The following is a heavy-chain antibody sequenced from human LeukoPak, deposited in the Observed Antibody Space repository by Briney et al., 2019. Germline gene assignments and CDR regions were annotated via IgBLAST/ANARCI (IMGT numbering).Heavy chain of an antibody. V-gene: IGHV1-18*01. CDR2: ISAYNGNT. CDR1: GYTSTSYG. J-gene: IGHJ5*02. CDR3: ARDRRSGSYYWFDP. D-gene: IGHD1-26*01. Sequence: GASVKVSCKASGYTSTSYGISWVRQAPGQGLEWMGWISAYNGNTNYAQKLQGRVTMTTDTSTSTAYMELRSLRSDDTAVYYCARDRRSGSYYWFDPWGQGTLVTVSS.